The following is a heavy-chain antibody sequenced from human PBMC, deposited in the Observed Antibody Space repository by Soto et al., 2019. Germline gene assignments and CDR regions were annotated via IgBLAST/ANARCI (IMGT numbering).Heavy chain of an antibody. CDR2: IYYSGST. V-gene: IGHV4-59*01. CDR3: ARDLGYYDSQGAFDI. J-gene: IGHJ3*02. CDR1: GGSISSYY. D-gene: IGHD3-22*01. Sequence: QVQLQESGPGLVKPSETLSLTCTVSGGSISSYYWSWIRQPPGKGLEWIGYIYYSGSTNYNPSLKSRVTRSVDTAKNQFSLKLSSVTAADTAVYYCARDLGYYDSQGAFDIWGQGTMVTVSS.